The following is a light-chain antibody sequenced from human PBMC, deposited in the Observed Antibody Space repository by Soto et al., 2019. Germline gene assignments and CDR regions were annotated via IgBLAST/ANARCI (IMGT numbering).Light chain of an antibody. CDR1: SSNIAGNT. CDR3: ATWDGSLNGGV. Sequence: QSVLTQPPSLSGTPGQRVTISCSGSSSNIAGNTVHWYQHLPGTAPKLLIYHSNQRPSGVPDRFSGSKYGTSASLAISGLQSEDETHYYCATWDGSLNGGVFGGGTKLTVL. J-gene: IGLJ3*02. CDR2: HSN. V-gene: IGLV1-44*01.